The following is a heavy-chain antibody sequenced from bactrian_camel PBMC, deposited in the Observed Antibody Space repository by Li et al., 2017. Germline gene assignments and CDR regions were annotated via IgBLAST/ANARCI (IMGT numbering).Heavy chain of an antibody. Sequence: VQLVESGGGSVQPGGSLELSCAATGFRFNDRCMAWFRQAPGKEREGVAHIHPDTVSTYYADSVKGRFTISRHNARNTVYLQMNNLKPEDSGMYYCAAGSTYGAYCGVIEESFEFWGHQGTQVTVS. CDR2: IHPDTVST. D-gene: IGHD3*01. V-gene: IGHV3S1*01. CDR1: GFRFNDRC. J-gene: IGHJ4*01.